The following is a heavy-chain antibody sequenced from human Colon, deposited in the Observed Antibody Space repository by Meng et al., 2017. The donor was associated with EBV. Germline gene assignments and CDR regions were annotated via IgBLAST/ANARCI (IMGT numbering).Heavy chain of an antibody. V-gene: IGHV1-3*04. J-gene: IGHJ4*02. CDR3: ATGGRPLWSH. CDR1: GYTFSGDA. CDR2: INTANGNT. D-gene: IGHD2-8*02. Sequence: QVQLLQSGAEVKKPXXSXNVSCKASGYTFSGDAMHWLRQAPGQRPEWIGWINTANGNTKYSQKFQGRVSITRDRSATTTNMELSSLTSEDTAVYYCATGGRPLWSHWGQGTLVTV.